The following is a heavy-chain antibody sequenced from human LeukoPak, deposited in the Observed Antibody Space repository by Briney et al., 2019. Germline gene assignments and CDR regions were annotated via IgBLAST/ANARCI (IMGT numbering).Heavy chain of an antibody. D-gene: IGHD6-13*01. CDR3: ARVSRQLASYFDY. V-gene: IGHV4-59*01. J-gene: IGHJ4*02. CDR2: IYYSGST. CDR1: GGSISSYY. Sequence: SETLSLTCTVSGGSISSYYWSWIRQPPGKGLEWIGYIYYSGSTNYNPSPKSRVTISVDTSKNQFSLKLSSVTAADTAVYYCARVSRQLASYFDYWGQGTLVTVSS.